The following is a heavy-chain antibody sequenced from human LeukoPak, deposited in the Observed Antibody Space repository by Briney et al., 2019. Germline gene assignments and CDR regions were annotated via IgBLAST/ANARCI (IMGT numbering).Heavy chain of an antibody. J-gene: IGHJ4*02. V-gene: IGHV3-15*01. Sequence: GGSLRLSCAVSGFTFSKAWMSWVRQTPGKGLEWVGRILSNIDGGTTDYAAPVKGRFTISRDDSKSTLYLQMNSLRAEDTAVYYCAKGMERWLQIRAIDYWGQGTLVTVSS. CDR1: GFTFSKAW. D-gene: IGHD5-24*01. CDR2: ILSNIDGGTT. CDR3: AKGMERWLQIRAIDY.